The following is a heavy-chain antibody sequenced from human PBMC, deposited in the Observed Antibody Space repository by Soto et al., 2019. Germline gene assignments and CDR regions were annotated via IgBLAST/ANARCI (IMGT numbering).Heavy chain of an antibody. CDR1: GYTFTRYG. V-gene: IGHV1-18*01. J-gene: IGHJ5*02. D-gene: IGHD5-12*01. CDR3: ASDALSHRVATIGGCDP. CDR2: ISAYNGNT. Sequence: QVQLVQSGAEVKKPGASVKVSCKASGYTFTRYGISWVRQAPGQGLEWMGWISAYNGNTNYAQKLQGRVTMTTDTSTSTAYMELRSLRSDDTDVYYCASDALSHRVATIGGCDPWGQGTLVTFSS.